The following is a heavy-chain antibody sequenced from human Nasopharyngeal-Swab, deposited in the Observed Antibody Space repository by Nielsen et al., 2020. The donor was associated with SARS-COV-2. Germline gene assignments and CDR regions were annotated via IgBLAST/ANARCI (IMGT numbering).Heavy chain of an antibody. CDR3: AKGGRIAMIEDF. CDR2: FSWNSGSI. CDR1: GFPFDDYT. D-gene: IGHD3-22*01. Sequence: SLKISCASSGFPFDDYTMHWVRQAPGKGLEWVSGFSWNSGSITDADSVKGRFTISRDNAKNFLDLQMNRLRAEDTALYYCAKGGRIAMIEDFWGQGTMVTVSS. V-gene: IGHV3-9*01. J-gene: IGHJ3*01.